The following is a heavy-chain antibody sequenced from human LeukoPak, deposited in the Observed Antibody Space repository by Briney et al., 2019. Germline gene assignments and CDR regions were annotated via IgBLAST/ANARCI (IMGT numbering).Heavy chain of an antibody. CDR3: ASSSLSVVPAASWFDP. V-gene: IGHV1-2*02. CDR2: INPNSGGT. Sequence: ASVKVSCKASGYTFTGYYMHWVRQAPGQGLEWMGWINPNSGGTNYAQKFQGRVTMTRDTSISTAYMELSRLRSDDTAVYYCASSSLSVVPAASWFDPWGQGTLDTVSS. CDR1: GYTFTGYY. J-gene: IGHJ5*02. D-gene: IGHD2-2*01.